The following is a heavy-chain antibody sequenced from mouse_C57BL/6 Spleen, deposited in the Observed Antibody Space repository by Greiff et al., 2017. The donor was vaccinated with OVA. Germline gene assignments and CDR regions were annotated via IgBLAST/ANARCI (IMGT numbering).Heavy chain of an antibody. Sequence: EVNVVESEGGLVQPGSSMKLSCTASGFTFSDYYMAWVRQGPEKGLEWVANINYDGSSTYYLDSLKSRFIISRDNAKNILYLKMSSLKSEDTATYYCARDYDRAMDYWGQGTSVTVSS. CDR3: ARDYDRAMDY. CDR2: INYDGSST. V-gene: IGHV5-16*01. CDR1: GFTFSDYY. J-gene: IGHJ4*01. D-gene: IGHD1-1*01.